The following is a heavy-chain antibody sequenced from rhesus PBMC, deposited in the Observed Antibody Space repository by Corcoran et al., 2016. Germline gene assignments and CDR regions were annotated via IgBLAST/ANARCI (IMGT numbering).Heavy chain of an antibody. CDR1: GYSISSNY. CDR2: IYGSSGST. V-gene: IGHV4-147*01. Sequence: QVQLQESGPGLVKPSETLSLTCAVSGYSISSNYWSWIRQPPGKGLEWIGYIYGSSGSTYYNPSLKRRVTISTDTSKNQFSLTLSSVTAADTAVYYCARVVCSGIYCTRGSFDYWGQGVLVTVSS. D-gene: IGHD2-27*01. J-gene: IGHJ4*01. CDR3: ARVVCSGIYCTRGSFDY.